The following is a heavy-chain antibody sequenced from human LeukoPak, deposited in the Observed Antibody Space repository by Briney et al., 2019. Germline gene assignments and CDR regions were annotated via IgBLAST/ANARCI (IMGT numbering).Heavy chain of an antibody. D-gene: IGHD2-2*01. V-gene: IGHV1-2*06. J-gene: IGHJ5*02. CDR2: INPNSGGT. Sequence: GASVKVSCKASGYTFTGYYMHRVRQAPGQGLEWMGRINPNSGGTNYAQKFQGRVTMTRDTSFSTAYMELSRLRSDDTAVYYCATPGYCSSTSCSNWFDPWGQGTLVTLSS. CDR3: ATPGYCSSTSCSNWFDP. CDR1: GYTFTGYY.